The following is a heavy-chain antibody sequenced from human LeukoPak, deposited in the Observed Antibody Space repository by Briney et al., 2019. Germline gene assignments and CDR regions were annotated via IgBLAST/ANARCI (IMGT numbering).Heavy chain of an antibody. CDR1: GYTFTSYD. Sequence: GASVKVSCKAPGYTFTSYDINWVRQATGQGLEWMGWMNPNSGNTGYAQKFQGRVTMTRNTSISTAYMELSSLRSEDTAVYYCARGQTYDFWSGYRSLGFSDYWGQGTLVTVSS. V-gene: IGHV1-8*01. CDR2: MNPNSGNT. D-gene: IGHD3-3*01. J-gene: IGHJ4*02. CDR3: ARGQTYDFWSGYRSLGFSDY.